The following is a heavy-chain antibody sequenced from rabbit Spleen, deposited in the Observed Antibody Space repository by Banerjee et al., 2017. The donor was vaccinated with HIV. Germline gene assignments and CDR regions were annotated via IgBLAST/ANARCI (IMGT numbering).Heavy chain of an antibody. CDR2: IETGKS. J-gene: IGHJ4*01. Sequence: QSLEESGGGLVQPEGSLTLTCTASGVSFSGDSYMCWVRQAPGKGLEWIVCIETGKSVYASWAKGRFTMSRTSSTTVTLQMTSLTAADTATYFCARETSGGWGVVLYYFRLWGPGTLVTVS. V-gene: IGHV1S40*01. CDR3: ARETSGGWGVVLYYFRL. CDR1: GVSFSGDSY. D-gene: IGHD4-1*01.